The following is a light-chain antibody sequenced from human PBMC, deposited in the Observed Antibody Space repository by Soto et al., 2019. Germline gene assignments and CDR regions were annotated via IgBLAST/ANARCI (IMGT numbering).Light chain of an antibody. CDR3: QQSGNLPPKYT. CDR2: DAS. J-gene: IGKJ2*01. Sequence: DIQMTQSPSSLSASIGDRVTITCQASQDIRNHLNWYQHKPGKAPKLLIYDASNLETGVPSRFSGSRSGTDFTFTISSLQPEDIATYYCQQSGNLPPKYTFGQGTKLDI. CDR1: QDIRNH. V-gene: IGKV1-33*01.